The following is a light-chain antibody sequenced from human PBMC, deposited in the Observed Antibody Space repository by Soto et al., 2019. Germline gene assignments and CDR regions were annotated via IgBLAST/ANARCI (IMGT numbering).Light chain of an antibody. Sequence: QSVLTQPPSVSGAPGQRVTISCTGSSSNIGAGYDVHWYQQLPGTAPKLLIYDNNKRPSGIPDRFSGSKSGTSATLGITGLQTGDEADYYCGTWDSRLSVGVFGGGTKLTVL. CDR1: SSNIGAGYD. CDR3: GTWDSRLSVGV. CDR2: DNN. V-gene: IGLV1-51*01. J-gene: IGLJ2*01.